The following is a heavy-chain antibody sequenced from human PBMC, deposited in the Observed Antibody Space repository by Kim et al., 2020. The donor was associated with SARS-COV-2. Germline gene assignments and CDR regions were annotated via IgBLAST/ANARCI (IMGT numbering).Heavy chain of an antibody. CDR3: ARDLGGYPYYYYMDV. J-gene: IGHJ6*03. D-gene: IGHD5-12*01. Sequence: AQKFQGRVTLTADKATSTASMELSSLRSEDTAVYYCARDLGGYPYYYYMDVWGKGTTVTVSS. V-gene: IGHV1-69*04.